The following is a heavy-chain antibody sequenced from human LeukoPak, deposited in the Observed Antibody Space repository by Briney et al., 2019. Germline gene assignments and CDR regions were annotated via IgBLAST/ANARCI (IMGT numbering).Heavy chain of an antibody. CDR2: VSSSSSYI. CDR1: GFTFNAAW. V-gene: IGHV3-21*01. CDR3: ARLTSGPFDY. D-gene: IGHD3-9*01. J-gene: IGHJ4*02. Sequence: GGSLRLSCAASGFTFNAAWMNWVRQAPGKGLEWVSSVSSSSSYIYYADSVKGRFTISRDNAKNSLYLQMNSLRAEDTAVYYCARLTSGPFDYWGQGTLVTVSS.